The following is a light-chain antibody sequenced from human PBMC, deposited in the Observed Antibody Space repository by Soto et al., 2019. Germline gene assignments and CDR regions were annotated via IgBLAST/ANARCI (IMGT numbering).Light chain of an antibody. Sequence: QSALTQPASVSGSPGQSITISCTGTSSDVGGYNYVSWYQQRPGKAPKLMIYDVNNRPSGVSNRFSASKSGNTASLTISGLQAEDEDDYYCSSYSSTTTLVFGGGTQLTVL. CDR2: DVN. CDR3: SSYSSTTTLV. CDR1: SSDVGGYNY. V-gene: IGLV2-14*01. J-gene: IGLJ3*02.